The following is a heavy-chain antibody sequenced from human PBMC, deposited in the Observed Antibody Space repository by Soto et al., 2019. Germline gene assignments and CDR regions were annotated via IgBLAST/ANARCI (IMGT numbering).Heavy chain of an antibody. CDR3: ARDIVVPAAIARYYYYGMDV. CDR1: GFTFDDYA. J-gene: IGHJ6*02. CDR2: ISWNSGSI. Sequence: EVQLVESGGGLVQPGRSLRLSCAASGFTFDDYAMHWVRQAPGKGLEWVSGISWNSGSIGYADSVKGRFTISRDNAKNSLYLQMNSLRAEDTAVYYCARDIVVPAAIARYYYYGMDVWGQGTTVTVSS. D-gene: IGHD2-2*01. V-gene: IGHV3-9*01.